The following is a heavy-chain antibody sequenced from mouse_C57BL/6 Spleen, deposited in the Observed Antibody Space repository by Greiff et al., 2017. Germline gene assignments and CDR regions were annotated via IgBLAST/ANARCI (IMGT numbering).Heavy chain of an antibody. CDR3: ARCPYSNYPFAY. Sequence: SGPELVKPGASVKISCKASGYTFTDYYMNWVKQSHGKSLEWIGDINPNNGGTSYNQKFKGKATLTVDKSSSTAYMELRSLTSEDSAVYYCARCPYSNYPFAYWGQGTLVTVSA. CDR1: GYTFTDYY. CDR2: INPNNGGT. D-gene: IGHD2-5*01. J-gene: IGHJ3*01. V-gene: IGHV1-26*01.